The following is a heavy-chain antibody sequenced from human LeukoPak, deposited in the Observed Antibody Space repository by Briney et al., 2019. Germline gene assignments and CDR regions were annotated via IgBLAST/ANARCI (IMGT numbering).Heavy chain of an antibody. D-gene: IGHD2-8*01. Sequence: PSETLSLTCTVSGGSISSSSYYWGWIRQPPGKGLEWIGSIYYSGSTYYNPSLKSRVTISVDTSKNQFSLKLSSVTAADTAVYYCARHLIQYYFDYWGQGTLVTVSS. CDR3: ARHLIQYYFDY. CDR2: IYYSGST. J-gene: IGHJ4*02. CDR1: GGSISSSSYY. V-gene: IGHV4-39*01.